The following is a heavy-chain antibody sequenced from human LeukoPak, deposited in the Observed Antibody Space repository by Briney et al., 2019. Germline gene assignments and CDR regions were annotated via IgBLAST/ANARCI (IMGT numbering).Heavy chain of an antibody. CDR3: ARRSHTIFGVVNHFDY. D-gene: IGHD3-3*01. CDR1: GGSFSGYY. Sequence: SETLSLTCAVYGGSFSGYYWSWIRQPPGKGLEWIGEINHSGSTNYNPSLKSRVTISVDTSQNQFSLKLGSVTAADTAVYYCARRSHTIFGVVNHFDYWGQGTLVTVSS. J-gene: IGHJ4*02. V-gene: IGHV4-34*01. CDR2: INHSGST.